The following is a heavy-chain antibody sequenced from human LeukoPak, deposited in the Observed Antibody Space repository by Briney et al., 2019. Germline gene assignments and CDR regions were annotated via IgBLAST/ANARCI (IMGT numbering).Heavy chain of an antibody. CDR3: ARLSASSSHNY. Sequence: PSETLSLTCAVYGGSFSGYYWSWIRQPPGKGLEWIGEINHSGSTNYNPSLKSRVTISVDTSKNQFSLKLSSVTAADTAVYYCARLSASSSHNYWSQGTLLTVSS. V-gene: IGHV4-34*01. CDR2: INHSGST. D-gene: IGHD2-2*01. CDR1: GGSFSGYY. J-gene: IGHJ4*02.